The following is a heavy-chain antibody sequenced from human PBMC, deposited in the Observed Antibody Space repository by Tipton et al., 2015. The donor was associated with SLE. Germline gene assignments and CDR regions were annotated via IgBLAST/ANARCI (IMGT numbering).Heavy chain of an antibody. CDR1: GGSISSTSYY. J-gene: IGHJ4*02. CDR2: IYYSGST. V-gene: IGHV4-39*07. D-gene: IGHD3-10*01. Sequence: TLSLTCTVSGGSISSTSYYWGWLRQPPGKGLEWIGSIYYSGSTYYNLSLKSRVTISVDTSKNQFSLNLSPVTAADTAVYYCARFDVLLWFRGFDYWGQGTLVTVSS. CDR3: ARFDVLLWFRGFDY.